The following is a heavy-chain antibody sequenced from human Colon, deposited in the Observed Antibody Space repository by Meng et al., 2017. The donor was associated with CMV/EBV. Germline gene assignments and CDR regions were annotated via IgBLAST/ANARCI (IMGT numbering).Heavy chain of an antibody. CDR1: GFTFSSYS. CDR3: AGGDGWHFDS. V-gene: IGHV3-7*01. J-gene: IGHJ4*02. D-gene: IGHD2-21*02. CDR2: INQGGSER. Sequence: GESLKISCAASGFTFSSYSMNWVRQAPGQGLEWVANINQGGSERNYVDSVKGRFTISRDSAKNSMSLQMNSLRAEDTAVYYCAGGDGWHFDSWGQGTLVTVSS.